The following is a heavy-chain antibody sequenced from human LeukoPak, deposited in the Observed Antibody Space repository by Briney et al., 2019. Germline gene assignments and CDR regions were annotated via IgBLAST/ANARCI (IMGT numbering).Heavy chain of an antibody. Sequence: GGSLRLSCAASGFTFSSYAMSWVRQAPGKGLEWVAVVWYDGRNRDYADSVKGRFTISKDNSNNMVFLQMDRLRAEDTAVYYCARLWGGNGYSGGSLNLWGQGTLVTVSS. D-gene: IGHD3-16*01. V-gene: IGHV3-33*08. J-gene: IGHJ5*02. CDR2: VWYDGRNR. CDR1: GFTFSSYA. CDR3: ARLWGGNGYSGGSLNL.